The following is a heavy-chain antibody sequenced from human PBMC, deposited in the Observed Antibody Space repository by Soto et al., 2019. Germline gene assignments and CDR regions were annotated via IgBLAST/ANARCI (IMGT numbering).Heavy chain of an antibody. Sequence: QLQLQESGSGLVKPSQTLSLTCAVSGGSISSGGYSWSWIRQPAGRGREWIGYIYHSGSTYYNPSRKSRVTISVDRSKNQFSLKLSSVPAADTAVYDCASSRGRPVPLDYWGQGTLVTVSS. CDR3: ASSRGRPVPLDY. J-gene: IGHJ4*02. D-gene: IGHD1-26*01. V-gene: IGHV4-30-2*01. CDR1: GGSISSGGYS. CDR2: IYHSGST.